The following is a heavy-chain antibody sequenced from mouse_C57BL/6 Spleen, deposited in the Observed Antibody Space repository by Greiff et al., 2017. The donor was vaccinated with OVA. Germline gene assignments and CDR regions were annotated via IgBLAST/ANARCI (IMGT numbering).Heavy chain of an antibody. CDR3: ARRYYSNYVDYAMDY. D-gene: IGHD2-5*01. Sequence: QVQLKQSGAELVKPGASVKISCKASGYAFSSYWMNWVKQRPGTGLEWIGQIYPGGGDTNYNGKFKSKATLTAEQSSSTAYMQLSILTSEDSAVDFCARRYYSNYVDYAMDYWGQGTSVTVAS. CDR2: IYPGGGDT. V-gene: IGHV1-80*01. J-gene: IGHJ4*01. CDR1: GYAFSSYW.